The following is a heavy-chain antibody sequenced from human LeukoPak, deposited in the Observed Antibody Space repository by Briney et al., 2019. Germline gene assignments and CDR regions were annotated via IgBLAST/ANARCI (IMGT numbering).Heavy chain of an antibody. CDR1: GYSFTSYW. D-gene: IGHD3-22*01. V-gene: IGHV5-10-1*01. CDR2: IDPSDSYT. CDR3: ARHSNYYDSTTWFDP. J-gene: IGHJ5*02. Sequence: PGESLGISCKGSGYSFTSYWINWVRQMPGKGLEWMGRIDPSDSYTNYSPSFQGRVTISADKSISTAYLQWSSLKASDTAMYYCARHSNYYDSTTWFDPWGQGTLVTVSS.